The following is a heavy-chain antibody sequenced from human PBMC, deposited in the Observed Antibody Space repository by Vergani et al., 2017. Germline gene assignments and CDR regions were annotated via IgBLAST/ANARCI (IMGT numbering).Heavy chain of an antibody. D-gene: IGHD4-17*01. V-gene: IGHV3-15*01. CDR1: GFTFSNAW. J-gene: IGHJ6*02. Sequence: EVQLVESGGGLVKPGGSLRLSCAASGFTFSNAWMSWVRQAPGPGLEWVGRIKSKTDGGTTDYAAPVKGRFTISRDDSKNSLYLQMNSLKTEDTAVYYCARVKAGSTATTRGGMDVWGQGTTVTVSS. CDR2: IKSKTDGGTT. CDR3: ARVKAGSTATTRGGMDV.